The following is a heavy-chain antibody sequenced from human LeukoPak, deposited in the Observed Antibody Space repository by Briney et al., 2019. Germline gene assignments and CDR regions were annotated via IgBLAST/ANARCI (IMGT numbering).Heavy chain of an antibody. V-gene: IGHV4-34*01. Sequence: PSETLSLTCAVYGGSFSGYYWSWVRQPPGKGLEWVGEINHSGSTNYNPSLKSRVTISVDTSKNQFSLKLSSVTAADTAVYYCARGHTIYSSGWLDPWGQGTLVTVSS. D-gene: IGHD6-19*01. CDR1: GGSFSGYY. J-gene: IGHJ5*02. CDR2: INHSGST. CDR3: ARGHTIYSSGWLDP.